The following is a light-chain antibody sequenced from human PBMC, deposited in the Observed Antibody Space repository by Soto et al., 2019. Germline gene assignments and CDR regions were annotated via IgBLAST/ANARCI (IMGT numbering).Light chain of an antibody. Sequence: EIVLTQSPGTLSLSPGERATLSCRASQSVSSRYLAWYQQKPGQAPRLLMYGASNRATGIPDRCSGSGSGTDFTLTISRLEPEDFAVYFCQQYGSSPPFTFGQGPKVQIK. CDR2: GAS. J-gene: IGKJ2*01. CDR3: QQYGSSPPFT. V-gene: IGKV3-20*01. CDR1: QSVSSRY.